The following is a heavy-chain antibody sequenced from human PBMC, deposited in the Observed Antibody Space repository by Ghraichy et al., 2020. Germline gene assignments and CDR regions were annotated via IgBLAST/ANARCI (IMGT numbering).Heavy chain of an antibody. D-gene: IGHD6-19*01. CDR2: ISSGSSDI. V-gene: IGHV3-48*02. J-gene: IGHJ6*02. CDR1: GFTFSDYS. CDR3: ARDRQQWLGRYYYYYGLDV. Sequence: GGSLTLSCAASGFTFSDYSMNWVRQAPGKGLEWVSYISSGSSDIYYANSVKGRFTISRDNARNSLYLQMNSLRDEDTAVYYCARDRQQWLGRYYYYYGLDVWGQGTTVTVSS.